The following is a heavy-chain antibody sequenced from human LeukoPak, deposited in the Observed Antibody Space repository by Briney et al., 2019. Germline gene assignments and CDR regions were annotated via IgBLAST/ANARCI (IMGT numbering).Heavy chain of an antibody. V-gene: IGHV4-59*01. CDR1: GGSISSYY. D-gene: IGHD3-10*01. CDR3: ARDPGYYGSGSYYGWFDP. CDR2: IYYSGST. J-gene: IGHJ5*02. Sequence: SETLSLTCTVSGGSISSYYWSWIRQPPGKGLEWIGYIYYSGSTNYNPSLKSRVTISVDTSKNQFSLKLSSVTAADTAVYYCARDPGYYGSGSYYGWFDPCGQGTLVTVSS.